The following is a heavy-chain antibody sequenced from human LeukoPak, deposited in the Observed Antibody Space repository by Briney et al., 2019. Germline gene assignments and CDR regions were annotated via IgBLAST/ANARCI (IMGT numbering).Heavy chain of an antibody. D-gene: IGHD5-12*01. V-gene: IGHV4-59*01. CDR1: GGSISSYY. CDR3: ARAYSGYDFVDY. Sequence: PSETLSLTCTVSGGSISSYYWSWIRQPPGKGLEWIGYIYYSGSTNYNPSLKSRVTISVDTSKSQFSLKLSSVTAADTAVYYCARAYSGYDFVDYWGQGTLVTVSS. CDR2: IYYSGST. J-gene: IGHJ4*02.